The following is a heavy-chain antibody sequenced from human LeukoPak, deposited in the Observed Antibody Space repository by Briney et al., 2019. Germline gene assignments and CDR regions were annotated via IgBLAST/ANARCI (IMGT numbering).Heavy chain of an antibody. CDR3: ARDDNWGSDY. D-gene: IGHD7-27*01. Sequence: GGSLRLSCAASGFTVSSNYMTWVRQAPGKGLDWVANIKHDGSEKYYVDSVKGRFTISRDNAKNSLYLQMNSLRAEDTAVYYCARDDNWGSDYWGQGTLVTVPS. CDR2: IKHDGSEK. V-gene: IGHV3-7*04. J-gene: IGHJ4*02. CDR1: GFTVSSNY.